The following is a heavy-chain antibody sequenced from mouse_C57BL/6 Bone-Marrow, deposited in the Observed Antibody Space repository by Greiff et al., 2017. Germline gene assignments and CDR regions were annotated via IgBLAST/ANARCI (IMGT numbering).Heavy chain of an antibody. CDR1: GYTFTSYC. CDR3: ARVSTVVATDY. D-gene: IGHD1-1*01. V-gene: IGHV1-53*01. CDR2: ITPSHGGT. Sequence: VQLQQPGTELVKPGASVKLSCKASGYTFTSYCLHWVKPRPGQGLEWIGNITPSHGGTNYNEKFKSQATLTVDKSSSTDYMQLSSLTSEDSAVYYGARVSTVVATDYWGQGTTLTVSS. J-gene: IGHJ2*01.